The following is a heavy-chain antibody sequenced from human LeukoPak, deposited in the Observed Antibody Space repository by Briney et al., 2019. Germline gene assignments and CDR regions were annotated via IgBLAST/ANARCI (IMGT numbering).Heavy chain of an antibody. Sequence: ASVKVSCKASGYTFTSYYMHWVRQAPGQGLEWMGWINPNSGGTNYAQKFQGRVTMTRDTSISTAYMELSRLRSDDTAVYYCARDTYYYDSSGYSDYWGQGTLVTVSS. CDR1: GYTFTSYY. V-gene: IGHV1-2*02. J-gene: IGHJ4*02. CDR3: ARDTYYYDSSGYSDY. D-gene: IGHD3-22*01. CDR2: INPNSGGT.